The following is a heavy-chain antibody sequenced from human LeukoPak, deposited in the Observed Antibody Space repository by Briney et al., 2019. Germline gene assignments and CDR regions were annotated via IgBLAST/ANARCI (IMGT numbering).Heavy chain of an antibody. CDR2: INPNSGGT. CDR3: ARALYGSGSYVCRY. Sequence: ASVKVSCKASGYTFTSYYMHWVRQAPGQGLEWMGWINPNSGGTNYAQKFQGRVTMTRDTSISTAYMELSRLRSDDTAVYYCARALYGSGSYVCRYWGQGTLVTVSS. V-gene: IGHV1-2*02. J-gene: IGHJ4*02. D-gene: IGHD3-10*01. CDR1: GYTFTSYY.